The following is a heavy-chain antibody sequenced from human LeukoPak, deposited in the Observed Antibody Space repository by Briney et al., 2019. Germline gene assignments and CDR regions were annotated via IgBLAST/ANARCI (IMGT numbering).Heavy chain of an antibody. V-gene: IGHV4-59*08. CDR2: IYYSGST. D-gene: IGHD3-22*01. CDR3: ARRGYDAFDI. J-gene: IGHJ3*02. Sequence: SETLSLTCTVSGGSISSYYWSWIRQPPGKGLEWIGYIYYSGSTNYNPSLKSRVTISVDTSKNQFSLKLSSVTAADTAVYYCARRGYDAFDIWAKGQWSPSLQ. CDR1: GGSISSYY.